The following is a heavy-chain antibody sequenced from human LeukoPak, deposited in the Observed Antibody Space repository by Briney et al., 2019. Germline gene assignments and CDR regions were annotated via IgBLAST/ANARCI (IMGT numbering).Heavy chain of an antibody. Sequence: PGGSLRLSCAASGFTFSSYTMSWVRQAPGKGLEWVSAISGSGGSTYYADSVKGRFTISRDNSKNTLYLQMNSLRAEDTAVYYCAKMGCSSTSCYPLPDWGQGTLVTVSS. J-gene: IGHJ4*02. CDR1: GFTFSSYT. V-gene: IGHV3-23*01. D-gene: IGHD2-2*01. CDR2: ISGSGGST. CDR3: AKMGCSSTSCYPLPD.